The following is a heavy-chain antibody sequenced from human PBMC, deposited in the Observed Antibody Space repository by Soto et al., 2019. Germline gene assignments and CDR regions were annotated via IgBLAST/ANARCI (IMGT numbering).Heavy chain of an antibody. CDR3: VKSRAVIRAGGVVAAPYFDS. CDR1: GFTFSTYS. V-gene: IGHV3-23*01. CDR2: VSGSGATT. Sequence: GGSLRLSCAASGFTFSTYSMSWVRQAPGKGLEWVSVVSGSGATTFYADSVKGRFAIFRDNSKNTLYLQMNSLRVEDTAVIYCVKSRAVIRAGGVVAAPYFDSWGQGTLVTVSS. J-gene: IGHJ4*02. D-gene: IGHD2-15*01.